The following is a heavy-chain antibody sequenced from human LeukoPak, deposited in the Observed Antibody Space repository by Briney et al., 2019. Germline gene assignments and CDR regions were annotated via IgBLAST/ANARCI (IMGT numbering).Heavy chain of an antibody. D-gene: IGHD2-15*01. CDR1: GYTFSIYG. J-gene: IGHJ4*02. Sequence: ASVKVSCKTSGYTFSIYGISWVRQAPGQGLEWMGLISAYGNTNYAQNLQGRVTMTTDTSTSTAYMELRSLRSDDTAVYYCARGIIGYYFDYWGQGTLVTVSS. V-gene: IGHV1-18*01. CDR2: ISAYGNT. CDR3: ARGIIGYYFDY.